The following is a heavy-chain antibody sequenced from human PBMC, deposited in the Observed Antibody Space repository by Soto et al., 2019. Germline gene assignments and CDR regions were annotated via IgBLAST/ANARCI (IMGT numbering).Heavy chain of an antibody. J-gene: IGHJ4*02. Sequence: QVQLLQSGAEVKKPGASVKVSCKASAYTFTNYDINWLRQAPGQGREWMGWMDTNTGNTGYARKFQGRITLARDTSISTAYLELSRLTSEATADYSCARNPAKPGYFDYWGQGTLVIVSS. V-gene: IGHV1-8*01. CDR3: ARNPAKPGYFDY. CDR2: MDTNTGNT. CDR1: AYTFTNYD.